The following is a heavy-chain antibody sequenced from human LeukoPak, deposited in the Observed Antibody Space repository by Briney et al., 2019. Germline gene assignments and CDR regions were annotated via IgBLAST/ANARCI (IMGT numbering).Heavy chain of an antibody. D-gene: IGHD3-10*01. V-gene: IGHV5-51*01. Sequence: GESLKISCKGSGYSFTSYWIGWVRQMPGKGLEWMGIIYPGDSDIRYSPSFQGQVTISADNSISTAYLQWSSLKASDTAMYYCARHVTMVRGIIVDWYFDLWGRGTLATVSS. CDR1: GYSFTSYW. J-gene: IGHJ2*01. CDR2: IYPGDSDI. CDR3: ARHVTMVRGIIVDWYFDL.